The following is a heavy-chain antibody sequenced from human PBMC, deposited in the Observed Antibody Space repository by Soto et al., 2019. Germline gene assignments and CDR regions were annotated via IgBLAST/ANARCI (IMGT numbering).Heavy chain of an antibody. D-gene: IGHD5-18*01. CDR1: GFTFSNYW. V-gene: IGHV3-74*01. CDR3: IRRAYRRFRLDS. CDR2: INGDASGA. J-gene: IGHJ5*01. Sequence: EVQLVESGGGLVQRGGSLRLSCAASGFTFSNYWIHWVRQAPGKGLEWVSRINGDASGANYADFVKGRFTISRDNAKNSVYFQMNSLRAEDTAVYYCIRRAYRRFRLDSWGQGTMVTVSS.